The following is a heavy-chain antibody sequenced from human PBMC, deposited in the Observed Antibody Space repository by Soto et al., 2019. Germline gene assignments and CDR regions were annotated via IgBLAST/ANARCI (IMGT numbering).Heavy chain of an antibody. D-gene: IGHD3-16*01. V-gene: IGHV1-69*02. J-gene: IGHJ3*02. Sequence: QVQLVQSGAEVKKPGSSVKVSCKASGGTFSSYTISWVRQAPGQGLEWMGRIIPILGIANYAQKFQGRVTITADKSTSTANMELRSLRFKDTAVHYCASLLWALRGAFDIWGQGTMVTVSS. CDR1: GGTFSSYT. CDR3: ASLLWALRGAFDI. CDR2: IIPILGIA.